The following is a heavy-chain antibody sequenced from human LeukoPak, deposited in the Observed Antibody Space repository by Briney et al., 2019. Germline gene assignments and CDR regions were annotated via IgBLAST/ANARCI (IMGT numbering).Heavy chain of an antibody. CDR3: AKDHGDYWYFDL. CDR2: ISYDGSNK. V-gene: IGHV3-30*18. D-gene: IGHD4-17*01. CDR1: GFTFSSYG. Sequence: PGGSLRLSCAASGFTFSSYGMHWVRQAPGKGLEWVAVISYDGSNKYYADSVKGRFTISRDNSKNTLYLQMNSLRAEDTAVYYCAKDHGDYWYFDLWGRGTLVTVSS. J-gene: IGHJ2*01.